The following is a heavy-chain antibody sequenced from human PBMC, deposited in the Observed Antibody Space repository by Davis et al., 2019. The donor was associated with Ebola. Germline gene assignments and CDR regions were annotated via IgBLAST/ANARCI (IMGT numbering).Heavy chain of an antibody. J-gene: IGHJ4*02. D-gene: IGHD5-24*01. V-gene: IGHV3-33*01. CDR2: IWYDGSRK. CDR3: ARDRDGYTY. Sequence: GESLKISCAASGFNFRSYGMHWVRQAPDKGLEWVAVIWYDGSRKYYGDSVKGRFTISRDNSNNLLYLQMNSLRAEDTAVYYCARDRDGYTYWGQGTLVTVSS. CDR1: GFNFRSYG.